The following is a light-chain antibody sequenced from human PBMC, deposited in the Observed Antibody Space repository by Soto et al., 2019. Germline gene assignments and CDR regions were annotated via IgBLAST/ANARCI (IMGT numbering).Light chain of an antibody. V-gene: IGKV1-5*01. CDR2: DAS. Sequence: DIQMTQSPSTLSASVGDRVTITCRASLSITTWLAWYQQKPGKAPKLLIYDASSLQSGVPSRFSGSGSGTEFTLTISGLQPDDFATYYCQQYNGDSQAFGQGTKVDI. J-gene: IGKJ1*01. CDR3: QQYNGDSQA. CDR1: LSITTW.